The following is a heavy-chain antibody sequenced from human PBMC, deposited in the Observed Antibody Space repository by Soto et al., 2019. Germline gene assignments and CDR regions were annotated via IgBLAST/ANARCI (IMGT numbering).Heavy chain of an antibody. CDR3: ARHGYSGYGLIDY. CDR1: GGSISSYY. CDR2: IYYSGST. J-gene: IGHJ4*02. D-gene: IGHD5-12*01. Sequence: SETLSLTCTVSGGSISSYYWSWIRQPPGKGLEWIGYIYYSGSTNYNPSLKSRVTISVDTSKNQFSLKLSSVTAADTAVYYCARHGYSGYGLIDYWGQGTLVTVSS. V-gene: IGHV4-59*08.